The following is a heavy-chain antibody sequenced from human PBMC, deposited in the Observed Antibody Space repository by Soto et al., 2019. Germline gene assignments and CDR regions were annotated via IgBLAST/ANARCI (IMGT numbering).Heavy chain of an antibody. CDR2: ITSDGSST. D-gene: IGHD3-10*01. J-gene: IGHJ6*02. V-gene: IGHV3-74*01. CDR1: GFTFSTYY. CDR3: ARERGGGFGDV. Sequence: EVQLVESGGGLVQPGGSLRLSCAASGFTFSTYYMNWVRQAPGKGLVWVARITSDGSSTTYADSVKGRFTISRDNAKNTVYLHMNSLRGEDTAVYSCARERGGGFGDVWGQGTTVTVSS.